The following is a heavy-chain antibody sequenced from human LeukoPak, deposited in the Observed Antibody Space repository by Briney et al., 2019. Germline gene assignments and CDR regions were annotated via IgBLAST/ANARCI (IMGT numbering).Heavy chain of an antibody. D-gene: IGHD1-1*01. CDR1: GFTFSSYD. J-gene: IGHJ6*03. CDR2: ITTSGGST. V-gene: IGHV3-23*01. Sequence: QTGGSLRLSCAASGFTFSSYDMSWVRQAPGKGLEWVSSITTSGGSTFYADSVVGRLTISRDNSRNTLYLQMNSLSAEDTAIYYCAKRGNPTVGHHYLDVWGKGTTVSVSS. CDR3: AKRGNPTVGHHYLDV.